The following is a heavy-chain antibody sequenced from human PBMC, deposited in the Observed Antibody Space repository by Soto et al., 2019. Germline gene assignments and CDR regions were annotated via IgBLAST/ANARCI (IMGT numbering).Heavy chain of an antibody. CDR1: GGTFSSYT. J-gene: IGHJ1*01. V-gene: IGHV1-69*02. CDR3: ARVPYYYDSSGPKGYVQH. CDR2: IIPILGIA. Sequence: QVQLVQSGAEVKKPGSSVKVSCKASGGTFSSYTISWVLQAPGQGLEWMGRIIPILGIANYAQKFQGRVTITADKSTSTAYMELSSLRSEDTPVYYCARVPYYYDSSGPKGYVQHSGQGTLVTVSS. D-gene: IGHD3-22*01.